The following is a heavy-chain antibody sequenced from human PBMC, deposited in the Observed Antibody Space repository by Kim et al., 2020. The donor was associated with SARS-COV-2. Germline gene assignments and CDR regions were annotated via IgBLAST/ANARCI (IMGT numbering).Heavy chain of an antibody. J-gene: IGHJ4*02. V-gene: IGHV4-34*01. CDR3: ARATAGWFGELLPPDY. Sequence: LKSRVTISVDTSKNQFSLKLSSVTAADTAVYYCARATAGWFGELLPPDYWGQGTLVTVSS. D-gene: IGHD3-10*01.